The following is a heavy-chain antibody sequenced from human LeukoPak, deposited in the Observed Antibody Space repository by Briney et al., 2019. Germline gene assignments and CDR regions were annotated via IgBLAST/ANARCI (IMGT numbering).Heavy chain of an antibody. CDR1: GFTFSSYS. CDR3: ARDQGTVISYCYYYYMDV. J-gene: IGHJ6*03. Sequence: PGGSLRLSCAASGFTFSSYSMNWVRQAPGKGLEWVSSISSSSSYIYYADSVKGRFTISRDNAKNSLYLQMNSLRAEDTAVYYCARDQGTVISYCYYYYMDVWGKGTTVTVSS. V-gene: IGHV3-21*01. CDR2: ISSSSSYI. D-gene: IGHD4-11*01.